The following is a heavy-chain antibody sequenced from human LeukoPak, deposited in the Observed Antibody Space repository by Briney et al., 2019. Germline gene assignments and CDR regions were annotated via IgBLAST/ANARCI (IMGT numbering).Heavy chain of an antibody. D-gene: IGHD3-10*01. CDR2: ISAYNGNT. CDR1: GYTFTSYG. CDR3: ARVTGRFGELLPDY. V-gene: IGHV1-18*01. J-gene: IGHJ4*02. Sequence: ASVKVSCKASGYTFTSYGISWVRQAPGQGLEWMGWISAYNGNTNYAQKLQGRVTMTTDTSTSTAYMELRSLRSDDTAVYYCARVTGRFGELLPDYWGQGTLVTVSS.